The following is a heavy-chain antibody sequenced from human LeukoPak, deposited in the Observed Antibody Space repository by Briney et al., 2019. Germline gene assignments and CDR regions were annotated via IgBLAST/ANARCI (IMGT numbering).Heavy chain of an antibody. CDR1: GFTFSSYG. CDR2: ISGSGGST. V-gene: IGHV3-23*01. J-gene: IGHJ4*02. Sequence: GGSLRLSCAASGFTFSSYGMSWVRQAPGKGLEWVSAISGSGGSTYYADSVKGRFTISRDNSKNTLYLQMNSLRAEDTAVYYCAKALSIDYYGSGSPLDYFDYWGQGTLVTVSS. D-gene: IGHD3-10*01. CDR3: AKALSIDYYGSGSPLDYFDY.